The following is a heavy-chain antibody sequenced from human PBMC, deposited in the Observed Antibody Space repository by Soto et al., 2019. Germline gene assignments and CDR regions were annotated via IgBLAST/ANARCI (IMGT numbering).Heavy chain of an antibody. V-gene: IGHV4-34*01. D-gene: IGHD1-26*01. CDR1: GGSLSGYY. Sequence: QVQLHQWGAGLLKPSETLSLTCGVYGGSLSGYYWTWVRQPPGRGLEWIGESNHSGGTKYNPSLKTRVNISLDMSKNQFSLKLNSVTAAETAAYYCARGRGGAREYFYYGMDVWGQGTTVTVSS. CDR2: SNHSGGT. J-gene: IGHJ6*02. CDR3: ARGRGGAREYFYYGMDV.